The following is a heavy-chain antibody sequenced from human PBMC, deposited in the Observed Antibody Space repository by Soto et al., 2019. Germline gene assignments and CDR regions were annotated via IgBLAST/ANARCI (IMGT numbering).Heavy chain of an antibody. CDR3: ARVQIVVVVGGTPADY. CDR1: GYIFSTHG. J-gene: IGHJ4*02. D-gene: IGHD2-15*01. CDR2: INPYNGKT. Sequence: QVQLEQSGAEVKKSGASVKVSCKASGYIFSTHGINWVRQAPGQGLEWMGWINPYNGKTNYAQKFQGRVTMTTETSRTPAYMELRSLRSDDTAVYYCARVQIVVVVGGTPADYWGQGTLVTVSS. V-gene: IGHV1-18*01.